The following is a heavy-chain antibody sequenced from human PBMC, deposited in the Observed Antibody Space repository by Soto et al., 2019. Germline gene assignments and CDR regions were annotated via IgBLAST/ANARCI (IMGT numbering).Heavy chain of an antibody. CDR3: ARASSSSSAADY. J-gene: IGHJ4*02. CDR2: IYDSESA. V-gene: IGHV4-31*03. CDR1: GESISSGGYY. D-gene: IGHD6-6*01. Sequence: QVQLQESGPGLVKPSQTLSLTCSVPGESISSGGYYWSWIRHHPGKGLEWIGYIYDSESAYYNPSARGRVTISMDTSKSHFAVRLSSVTAADTAVYYCARASSSSSAADYWGQGTLATVSS.